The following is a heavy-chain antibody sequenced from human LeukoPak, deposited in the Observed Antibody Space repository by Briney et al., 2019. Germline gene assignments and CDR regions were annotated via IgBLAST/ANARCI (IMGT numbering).Heavy chain of an antibody. CDR1: EFTFSSCE. CDR3: AKDSRDHGHYRPDAFDI. J-gene: IGHJ3*02. Sequence: PGGSLRLSCAASEFTFSSCEMNWVRQAPGKGLEWVSGISWNSGSIGYADSVKGRFTISRDNAKNSLYLQMNSLRAEDMALYYCAKDSRDHGHYRPDAFDIWGQGTMVTVSS. V-gene: IGHV3-9*03. CDR2: ISWNSGSI. D-gene: IGHD4-17*01.